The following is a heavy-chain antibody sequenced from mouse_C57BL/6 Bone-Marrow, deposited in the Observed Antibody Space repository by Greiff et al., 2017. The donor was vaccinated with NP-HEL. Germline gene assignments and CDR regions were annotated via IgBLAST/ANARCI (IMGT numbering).Heavy chain of an antibody. CDR2: IHPNSGST. D-gene: IGHD2-5*01. V-gene: IGHV1-64*01. Sequence: QVQLQQPGAELVKPGASVKLSCKASGYTFTSYWMHWVKQRPRQGLEWIGMIHPNSGSTNYNEKFKSKATLTVDKSSSTAYMQLSSLTSEDSAVYYCASIYSNYVGFAYWGQGTLVTVSA. J-gene: IGHJ3*01. CDR3: ASIYSNYVGFAY. CDR1: GYTFTSYW.